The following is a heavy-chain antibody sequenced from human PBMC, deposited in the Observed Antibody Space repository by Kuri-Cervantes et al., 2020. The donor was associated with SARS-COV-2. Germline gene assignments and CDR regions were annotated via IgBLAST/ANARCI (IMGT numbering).Heavy chain of an antibody. V-gene: IGHV3-48*01. CDR3: ARDLFGGGGYYYGMDV. D-gene: IGHD4-23*01. J-gene: IGHJ6*02. Sequence: GESLKISCAASGFTFSSYSMNWVRQAPGKRLEWVSSISSSTIYYADSVKGRFTISRDNSKNTLYLQMNSLRAEDTAVYYCARDLFGGGGYYYGMDVWGQGTTVPSP. CDR2: ISSSTI. CDR1: GFTFSSYS.